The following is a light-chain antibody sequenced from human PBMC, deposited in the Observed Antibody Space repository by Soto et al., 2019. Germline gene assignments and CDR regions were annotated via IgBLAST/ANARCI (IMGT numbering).Light chain of an antibody. CDR1: SSNIGAGFD. CDR3: QSYDRSLSYV. J-gene: IGLJ1*01. V-gene: IGLV1-40*01. Sequence: QSVLTQPPSVSGAPGQRVTISCTGSSSNIGAGFDVHWYQQLPGTAPKLLIYRNRNRPSGVPDRFSGSRSGTSASLAITGLQAEDEADYYCQSYDRSLSYVFGSGTKLTVL. CDR2: RNR.